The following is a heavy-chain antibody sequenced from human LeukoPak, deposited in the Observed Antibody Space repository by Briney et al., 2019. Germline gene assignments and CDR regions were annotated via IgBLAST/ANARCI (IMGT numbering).Heavy chain of an antibody. V-gene: IGHV5-10-1*01. CDR2: IDPSDSYT. J-gene: IGHJ4*02. D-gene: IGHD6-19*01. CDR3: AVDGDAYSSGWFYPDY. Sequence: GESLKISCKGSGYSFTSCWISWVRQMPGKGLEWMGRIDPSDSYTNYSPSFQGHVTISADKSISTAYLQWSSLKASDTAMYYCAVDGDAYSSGWFYPDYWGQGTLVTVSS. CDR1: GYSFTSCW.